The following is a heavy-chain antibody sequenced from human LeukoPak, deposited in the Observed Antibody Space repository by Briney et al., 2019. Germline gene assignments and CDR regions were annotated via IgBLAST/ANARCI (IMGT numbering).Heavy chain of an antibody. CDR2: IYYSGST. Sequence: PSETLSLTCTVSGGSISSYYCSWIRQPPGKGLEWIGYIYYSGSTNYNPSLKSRVTISVDTSKNQFSLKLSSVTAEDTAVYYCAGLYSSSWAYYYYGMDVWGQGTTVTVSS. D-gene: IGHD6-13*01. CDR1: GGSISSYY. V-gene: IGHV4-59*08. J-gene: IGHJ6*02. CDR3: AGLYSSSWAYYYYGMDV.